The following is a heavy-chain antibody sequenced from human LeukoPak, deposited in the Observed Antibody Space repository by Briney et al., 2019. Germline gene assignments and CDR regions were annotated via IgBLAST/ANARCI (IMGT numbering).Heavy chain of an antibody. CDR3: ARAGPAASFDY. J-gene: IGHJ4*02. V-gene: IGHV3-74*01. CDR2: INSDGSST. D-gene: IGHD2-2*01. CDR1: GFTFSSYW. Sequence: GGSLRLSCAASGFTFSSYWMHWVRQGPGKGLVWVSRINSDGSSTRYADSVKGRFTISRDNAKNTLYLQMNSVRAEDTAVYYCARAGPAASFDYWGQGTLVTVSS.